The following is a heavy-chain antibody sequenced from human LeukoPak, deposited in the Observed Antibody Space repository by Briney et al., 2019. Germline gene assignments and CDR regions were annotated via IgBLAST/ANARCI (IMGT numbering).Heavy chain of an antibody. CDR3: ARDKGIRREFNWTYEPWYFDL. CDR2: IIPIHNTT. D-gene: IGHD1-20*01. CDR1: GGTFGLDA. V-gene: IGHV1-69*13. Sequence: SVEVYCKASGGTFGLDAISWLRRAPGRGLEWLGGIIPIHNTTNHARVLQGRFTAYVDESTHTAYMELSSLRSDDTAIYYCARDKGIRREFNWTYEPWYFDLWGRGTLVIVSS. J-gene: IGHJ2*01.